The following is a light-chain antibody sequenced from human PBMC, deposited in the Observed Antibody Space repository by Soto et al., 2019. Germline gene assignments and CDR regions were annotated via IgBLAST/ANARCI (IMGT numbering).Light chain of an antibody. V-gene: IGKV3-15*01. CDR1: QSVRSN. CDR2: AAS. Sequence: SVTLSCGDSQSVRSNLAWYQQKPGQAPRLVIYAASTRATGIPDRFSGSVSGTEFTLTISSLQSEDFAVYYCQQYNEWPPFTFGQGTRLEIK. J-gene: IGKJ5*01. CDR3: QQYNEWPPFT.